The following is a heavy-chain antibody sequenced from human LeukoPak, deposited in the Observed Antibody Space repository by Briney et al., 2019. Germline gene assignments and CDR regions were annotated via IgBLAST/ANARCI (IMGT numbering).Heavy chain of an antibody. CDR3: AREFGSSGYFDY. D-gene: IGHD3-22*01. V-gene: IGHV4-59*01. CDR2: IYYSGNT. CDR1: GGSTRSYY. J-gene: IGHJ4*02. Sequence: SETLSLTCIVSGGSTRSYYWSWSRQPPGKGQWWMGYIYYSGNTNSNPSLKSRVTIPVDTSKNQFSLRLTSVTAADTAVYYCAREFGSSGYFDYWGQGTLVTVSS.